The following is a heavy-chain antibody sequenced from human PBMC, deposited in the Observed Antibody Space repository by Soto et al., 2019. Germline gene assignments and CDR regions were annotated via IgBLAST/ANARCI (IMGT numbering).Heavy chain of an antibody. CDR3: ARVSPPPDY. Sequence: GGSLRLSCAASGFTFSKYGMHWVRQAPGKGLEWLAVIPYDGNNENYADSVKGRFTISRDNAKNSLYLQMNSLRAEDTAVYYCARVSPPPDYWGQGTLVTVSS. CDR2: IPYDGNNE. CDR1: GFTFSKYG. J-gene: IGHJ4*02. V-gene: IGHV3-30*12.